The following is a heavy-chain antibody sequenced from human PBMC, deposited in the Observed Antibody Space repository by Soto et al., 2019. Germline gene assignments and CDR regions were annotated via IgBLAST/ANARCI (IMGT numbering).Heavy chain of an antibody. CDR1: GLSLSNIW. Sequence: PGGSLRLSCVGSGLSLSNIWTSWVRQAPGKGLEWVANIKQGGTETYYVDSVKGRFTVSRDNAKNTLFLQMDSLGAEDTAVYYCVRGVSGKYGYFDNWGQGVLVTVSS. V-gene: IGHV3-7*01. CDR2: IKQGGTET. J-gene: IGHJ4*02. D-gene: IGHD1-26*01. CDR3: VRGVSGKYGYFDN.